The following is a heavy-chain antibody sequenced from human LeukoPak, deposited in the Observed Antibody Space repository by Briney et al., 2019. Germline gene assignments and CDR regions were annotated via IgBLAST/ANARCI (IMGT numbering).Heavy chain of an antibody. Sequence: GGSLRLSCAASGFTFDDYAMHWVRQAPGKGLEWVSLISGDGGSTYYADSVKGRFTISRDNSKNSLYLQMNSLRAEDTAVYYCVKDRVGDPNWYFDLWGRGTLVTVSS. CDR1: GFTFDDYA. CDR2: ISGDGGST. J-gene: IGHJ2*01. V-gene: IGHV3-43*02. CDR3: VKDRVGDPNWYFDL. D-gene: IGHD3-10*01.